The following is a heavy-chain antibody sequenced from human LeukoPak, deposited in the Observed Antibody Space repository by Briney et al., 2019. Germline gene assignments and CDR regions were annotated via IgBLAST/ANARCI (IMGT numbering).Heavy chain of an antibody. Sequence: QPGGSLRLSCAASGFTVSSNYMSWVRQAPGKGLEWVSVIYSGGSTYYADSVKGRFTISRDNSKNTLYLQMNSLRAEDTAMYYCARFRGLSSSWSGVDYWGQGTLVTVSS. D-gene: IGHD6-13*01. V-gene: IGHV3-66*01. CDR2: IYSGGST. CDR3: ARFRGLSSSWSGVDY. CDR1: GFTVSSNY. J-gene: IGHJ4*02.